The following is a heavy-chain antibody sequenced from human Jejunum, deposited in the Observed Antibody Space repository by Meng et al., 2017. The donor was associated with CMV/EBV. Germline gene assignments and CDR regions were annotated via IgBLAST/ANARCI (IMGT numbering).Heavy chain of an antibody. V-gene: IGHV1-18*01. CDR2: ISAYNGVT. D-gene: IGHD1-14*01. J-gene: IGHJ4*02. CDR1: GHTFTSYG. CDR3: AARIGNLDKY. Sequence: QAQLVQSGAEVKKPGASVRVSCKASGHTFTSYGFNWVRQAPGQGLEWMGWISAYNGVTTFAQKVQGRVSMTTDISTNTAYMEVTSLRPDDTAVYYCAARIGNLDKYWGQGTLVTVSS.